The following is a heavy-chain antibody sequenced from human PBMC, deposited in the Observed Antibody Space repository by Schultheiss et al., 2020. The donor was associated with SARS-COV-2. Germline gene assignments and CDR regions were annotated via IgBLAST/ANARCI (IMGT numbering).Heavy chain of an antibody. CDR1: GFNFSNAW. J-gene: IGHJ4*02. Sequence: GGSLRLSCAASGFNFSNAWMTWIRQAPGRGLEWVGHIKGGSDGGTADYAAPVKGRFTISIYDTKYTVFVQMNSLKVEGTDVYYCSTLILLFGVSSFYFDYWGQGALVTVSS. V-gene: IGHV3-15*01. CDR3: STLILLFGVSSFYFDY. D-gene: IGHD3-10*02. CDR2: IKGGSDGGTA.